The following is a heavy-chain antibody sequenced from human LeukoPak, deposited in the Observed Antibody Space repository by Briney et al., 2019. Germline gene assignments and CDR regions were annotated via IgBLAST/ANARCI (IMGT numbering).Heavy chain of an antibody. CDR1: GFTFSSYD. J-gene: IGHJ6*02. CDR2: IGTAGDT. D-gene: IGHD2-15*01. CDR3: ARGYCSGGSCYSAYYYYGMDV. Sequence: EGSLRLSCAASGFTFSSYDMHWVRQATGKGLEWVSAIGTAGDTYYPGSVKGRFTISRENAKNSLYLQMNSLRAGDTAVYYCARGYCSGGSCYSAYYYYGMDVRGQGTTVTVSS. V-gene: IGHV3-13*01.